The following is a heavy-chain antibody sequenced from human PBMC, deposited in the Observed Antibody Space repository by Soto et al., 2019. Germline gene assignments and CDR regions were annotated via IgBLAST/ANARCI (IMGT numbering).Heavy chain of an antibody. Sequence: PSETLSLTCAVSGGSLSSSNWWSWVRQPPGKGLEWIGEIYHSGSTNYNPSLKSRVTISVDKSKNQFSLKLSSVTAADTAVYYGGQNEGPYIFDYWGQGTLVTVSS. CDR1: GGSLSSSNW. CDR3: GQNEGPYIFDY. J-gene: IGHJ4*02. D-gene: IGHD1-1*01. CDR2: IYHSGST. V-gene: IGHV4-4*02.